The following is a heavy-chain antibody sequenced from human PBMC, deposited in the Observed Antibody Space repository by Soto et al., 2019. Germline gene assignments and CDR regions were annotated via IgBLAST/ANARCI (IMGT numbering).Heavy chain of an antibody. Sequence: GGSLRLSCAASGFTFSSYAMSWVRQAPGKGLEWVSAISGSGGSTYYADSVKGRFTISRDNSKNRLYLQMNSLRAEDTAVYYCVRHLGGIAVAGQGYYYYMDVWGKGTTVTVSS. V-gene: IGHV3-23*01. CDR1: GFTFSSYA. CDR2: ISGSGGST. CDR3: VRHLGGIAVAGQGYYYYMDV. J-gene: IGHJ6*03. D-gene: IGHD6-19*01.